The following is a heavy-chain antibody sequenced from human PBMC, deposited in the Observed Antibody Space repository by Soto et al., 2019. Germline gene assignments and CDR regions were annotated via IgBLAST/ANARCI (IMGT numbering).Heavy chain of an antibody. V-gene: IGHV4-39*01. Sequence: QLQLQESGPGLVKPSETLSLTCTVSGGSISSSSYYWGWIRQPPGKGLEWIGSIYYSGSTYYNPSLKSRVTISVDTSKNQFSLKLSSVTAADTAVYYCARHPLITMVRGVKGWFDPWGQGTLVTVSS. D-gene: IGHD3-10*01. CDR1: GGSISSSSYY. CDR2: IYYSGST. J-gene: IGHJ5*02. CDR3: ARHPLITMVRGVKGWFDP.